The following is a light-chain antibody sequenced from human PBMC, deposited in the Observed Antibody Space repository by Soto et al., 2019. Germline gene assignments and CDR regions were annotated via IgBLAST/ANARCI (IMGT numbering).Light chain of an antibody. J-gene: IGKJ3*01. CDR1: QGISNY. Sequence: DIQMTQSPSSLSASVGDRVTITCRASQGISNYLAWYQQKPGKVPKLLIYSASTLQSGVPSRFSGSGSGTDFTLTITCLQPEDVASYYCQKYNSAPIGPGTKVDIK. CDR2: SAS. CDR3: QKYNSAP. V-gene: IGKV1-27*01.